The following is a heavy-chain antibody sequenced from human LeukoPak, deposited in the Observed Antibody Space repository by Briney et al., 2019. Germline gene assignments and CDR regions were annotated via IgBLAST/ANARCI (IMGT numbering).Heavy chain of an antibody. Sequence: SETLSLTCTVSGGSISSHYWSWMRQPPGKGLEWIGYIYYAGSTNYNPSLKSRVTISVDTSKNQFLLNLRSVTAADTAIYYCARASFDSVYYFYMDVWGKGTTVTVSS. CDR2: IYYAGST. CDR1: GGSISSHY. J-gene: IGHJ6*03. CDR3: ARASFDSVYYFYMDV. D-gene: IGHD3-22*01. V-gene: IGHV4-59*11.